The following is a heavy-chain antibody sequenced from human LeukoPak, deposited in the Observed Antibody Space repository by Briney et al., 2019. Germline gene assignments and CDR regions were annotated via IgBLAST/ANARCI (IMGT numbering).Heavy chain of an antibody. D-gene: IGHD5-24*01. Sequence: KDGESLKISCKGSGYSLTSFWIGWVRQMPGKGLEWMGIIYPGDSDTRYSPSFQGQVTISADKSISTAYLQWSSLKASDTAMYYCASTTLGRDGYNAFDCWGQGTLVTVSS. CDR2: IYPGDSDT. CDR1: GYSLTSFW. CDR3: ASTTLGRDGYNAFDC. J-gene: IGHJ4*02. V-gene: IGHV5-51*01.